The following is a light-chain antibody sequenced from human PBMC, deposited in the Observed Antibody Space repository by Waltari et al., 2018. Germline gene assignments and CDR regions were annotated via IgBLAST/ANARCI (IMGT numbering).Light chain of an antibody. V-gene: IGKV1-6*01. CDR1: EDIRKD. Sequence: AIQMPQSPSSLSASVGDRVTIPCRSSEDIRKDLVWSQQKPGKARLLIFAASTLQSGVPSMFSGSGSGTEFTLTISSLQPEDFATYFCLQDYIFPLTFGGGTTVEI. CDR3: LQDYIFPLT. J-gene: IGKJ4*01. CDR2: AAS.